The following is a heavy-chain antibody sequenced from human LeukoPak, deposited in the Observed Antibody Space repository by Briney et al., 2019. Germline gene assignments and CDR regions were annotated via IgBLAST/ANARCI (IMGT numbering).Heavy chain of an antibody. CDR1: GFAFSSYS. J-gene: IGHJ5*02. CDR3: ARERHTFDP. Sequence: AGSLRLSCAASGFAFSSYSMRWVRQAPGRGLEWVSSITSSSSYIYYADSVKGRFTISRDDAKNSLYLQMNSLRVEDTAVYYCARERHTFDPWGQGTLVTVSS. V-gene: IGHV3-21*01. D-gene: IGHD3-3*02. CDR2: ITSSSSYI.